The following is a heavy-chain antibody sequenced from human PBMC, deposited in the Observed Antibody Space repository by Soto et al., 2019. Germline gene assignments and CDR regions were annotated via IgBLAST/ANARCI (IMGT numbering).Heavy chain of an antibody. V-gene: IGHV4-31*03. D-gene: IGHD3-22*01. Sequence: QVQLQESGPGLVKPSQTLSLTCTVSGGSISSGGYYWSWIRQHPGKGLEWIGYIYYSGSTYYNPSLKSRVTISVDTSKNQFSLKLCSVTAADTAVYYCAREAHSGYYYRYFDYWGQGTLVTVSS. J-gene: IGHJ4*02. CDR1: GGSISSGGYY. CDR3: AREAHSGYYYRYFDY. CDR2: IYYSGST.